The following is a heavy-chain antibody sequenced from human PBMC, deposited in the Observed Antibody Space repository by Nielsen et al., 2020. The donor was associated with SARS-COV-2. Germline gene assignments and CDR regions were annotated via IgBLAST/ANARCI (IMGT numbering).Heavy chain of an antibody. CDR1: GFTFSSYS. CDR2: ISSSSSTI. J-gene: IGHJ6*02. CDR3: ARDSSGWYALTTYYYYGMDV. Sequence: GESLRLSCAASGFTFSSYSMNWVRQAPGKGLEWVSYISSSSSTIYYADSVKGRFTISRDNAKNSLYLQMNSLRAEDTAVYYCARDSSGWYALTTYYYYGMDVWGQGTTVTVSS. D-gene: IGHD6-19*01. V-gene: IGHV3-48*01.